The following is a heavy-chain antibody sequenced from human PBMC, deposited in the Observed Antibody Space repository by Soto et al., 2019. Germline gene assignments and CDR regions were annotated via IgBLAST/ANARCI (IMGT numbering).Heavy chain of an antibody. CDR3: ARDLHTPTYYDFWSGYYAFDP. J-gene: IGHJ5*02. CDR2: IIPIFGTA. Sequence: SVKVSCKASGGTFSSYAISWVRQAPGQGLEWMGWIIPIFGTANYAQKLQGRVTMTADESTSTAYMELRSLRSDDTAVYYCARDLHTPTYYDFWSGYYAFDPWGQGTLVTVSS. D-gene: IGHD3-3*01. V-gene: IGHV1-69*13. CDR1: GGTFSSYA.